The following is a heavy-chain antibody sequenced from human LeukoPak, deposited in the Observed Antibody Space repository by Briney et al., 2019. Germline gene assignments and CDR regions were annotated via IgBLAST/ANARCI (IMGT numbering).Heavy chain of an antibody. V-gene: IGHV3-48*04. J-gene: IGHJ3*02. D-gene: IGHD4-17*01. CDR2: ISSSGSTI. CDR1: GFTFTGYS. CDR3: ARDIGYGDFDAFDI. Sequence: GGSLRLSCAASGFTFTGYSMNWFRQPPGKGLEWVSYISSSGSTIYYADSVKGRFTISRDNAKNSLYLQMNSLRAEDTAVYYCARDIGYGDFDAFDIWGQGTMVTVSS.